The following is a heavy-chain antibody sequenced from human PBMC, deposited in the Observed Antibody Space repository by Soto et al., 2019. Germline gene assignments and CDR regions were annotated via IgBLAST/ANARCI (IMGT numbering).Heavy chain of an antibody. J-gene: IGHJ6*02. D-gene: IGHD3-10*01. V-gene: IGHV1-3*01. CDR3: ARLITMVRGVIRGPSGMDV. CDR2: INAGNGNT. CDR1: GYTFTSYA. Sequence: QVQLVQSGAEVKKPGASVKVSCKASGYTFTSYAMHWVRQAPGQRLEWMGWINAGNGNTKYSQKFQGRVTITRDTSASTAYMELSSLRSEDTAVYYCARLITMVRGVIRGPSGMDVWGQGTTVTVSS.